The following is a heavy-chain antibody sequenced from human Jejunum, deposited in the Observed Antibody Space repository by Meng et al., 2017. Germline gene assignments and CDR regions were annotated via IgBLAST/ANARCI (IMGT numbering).Heavy chain of an antibody. D-gene: IGHD2/OR15-2a*01. CDR1: VGSTITTGYY. J-gene: IGHJ4*02. Sequence: QVQLQESGSGLVKPSETLSLTCPVSVGSTITTGYYWGWIRQPPGKGLEWMGSIYYSGSTYYNSPLQSRLTISVDTFKNQFSLKLRSVTAADTAIYYCARNFLTMSKDYFDYWGQGTLVTVSS. V-gene: IGHV4-39*01. CDR2: IYYSGST. CDR3: ARNFLTMSKDYFDY.